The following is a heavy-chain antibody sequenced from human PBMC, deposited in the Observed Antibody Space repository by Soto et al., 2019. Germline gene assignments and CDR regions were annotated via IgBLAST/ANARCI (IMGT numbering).Heavy chain of an antibody. V-gene: IGHV3-23*01. CDR2: ISDNGANT. Sequence: EVQMLESGGGVVRPGGSLRLSCIASGFTFSNYAISWVRQAPGKGLEWVSTISDNGANTFIGDSMKDHFDISRDNSKNTVFLHLSTVRAEDTAIYYCARAIGADFFDYWGQGTPVTVSS. D-gene: IGHD6-25*01. CDR1: GFTFSNYA. CDR3: ARAIGADFFDY. J-gene: IGHJ4*02.